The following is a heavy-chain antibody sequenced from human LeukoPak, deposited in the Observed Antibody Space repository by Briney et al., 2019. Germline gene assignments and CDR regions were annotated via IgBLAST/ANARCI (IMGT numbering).Heavy chain of an antibody. V-gene: IGHV4-34*01. CDR1: GGSFSDYY. Sequence: PSETLSLTCAVYGGSFSDYYWSWIRQPPGKGLEWIGEINPRGSTNYSPSLKSRVTISVDTSKKQFSLKLSSVAAADTAVYFCARGRIAKIVVVHSFSYGMDVWGQGTTVTVSS. J-gene: IGHJ6*02. CDR2: INPRGST. CDR3: ARGRIAKIVVVHSFSYGMDV. D-gene: IGHD3-22*01.